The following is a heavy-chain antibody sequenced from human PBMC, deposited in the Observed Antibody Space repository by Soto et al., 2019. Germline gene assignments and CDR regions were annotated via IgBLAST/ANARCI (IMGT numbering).Heavy chain of an antibody. CDR2: IHPASGNT. J-gene: IGHJ4*02. Sequence: QVQLQESGPGLVTASQTLSLTCTVSGDSISSGGFYWNWIRQHPGKGLEWIGYIHPASGNTRYNPSLQSRVMMSLDPSKNQFSLRLSSVTAADTAVYYCVRGPDRCKCGYWGQGTQVTVAS. V-gene: IGHV4-31*03. CDR3: VRGPDRCKCGY. CDR1: GDSISSGGFY.